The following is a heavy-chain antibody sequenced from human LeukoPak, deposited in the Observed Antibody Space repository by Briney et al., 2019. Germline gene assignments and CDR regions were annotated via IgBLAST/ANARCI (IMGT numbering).Heavy chain of an antibody. Sequence: PGGSLRLSCAASGFTFSDYAMDWVRQAPSKGLEGVSVIRSSGDTTYYTDFVKGRFTISRDNSKNTLYLQMNSLRAEDTAVYYCAKGYYASGSSLSAFDYWGQGTLVTVSS. CDR1: GFTFSDYA. J-gene: IGHJ4*02. CDR3: AKGYYASGSSLSAFDY. D-gene: IGHD3-10*01. V-gene: IGHV3-23*01. CDR2: IRSSGDTT.